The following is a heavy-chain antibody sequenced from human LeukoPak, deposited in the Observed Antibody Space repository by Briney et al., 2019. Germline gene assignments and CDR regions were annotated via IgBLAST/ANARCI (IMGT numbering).Heavy chain of an antibody. D-gene: IGHD3-22*01. CDR3: ARDHYYDSSGYYGDPLSY. CDR2: ISSSSSYI. Sequence: GGTLRLSCAASGFTFSTYGMSWVRQAPGKGLEWVSSISSSSSYIYYADSVKGRFTISRDNAKNSLYLQMNSLRAEDTAVYYCARDHYYDSSGYYGDPLSYWGQGTLVTVSS. J-gene: IGHJ4*02. V-gene: IGHV3-21*01. CDR1: GFTFSTYG.